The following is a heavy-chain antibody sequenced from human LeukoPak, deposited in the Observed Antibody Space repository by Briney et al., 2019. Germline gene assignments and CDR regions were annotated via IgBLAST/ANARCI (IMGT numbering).Heavy chain of an antibody. CDR2: IYYSGST. CDR1: GDSISSGDYY. Sequence: SETLSLTCTVSGDSISSGDYYWSWIRQPPGKGLEWIGYIYYSGSTNYNPSLKSRVTISVDTSKNQFSLKLSSVTAADTAVYYCARGNWNYSCREFDYWGQGTLVTVSS. CDR3: ARGNWNYSCREFDY. V-gene: IGHV4-61*08. J-gene: IGHJ4*02. D-gene: IGHD1-7*01.